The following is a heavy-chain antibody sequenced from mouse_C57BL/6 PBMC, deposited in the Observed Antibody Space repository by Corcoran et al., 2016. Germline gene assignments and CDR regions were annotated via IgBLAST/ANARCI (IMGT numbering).Heavy chain of an antibody. CDR1: GYTFTSYW. J-gene: IGHJ4*01. Sequence: QVQLQQPGAELVRPGSSVKLSCKASGYTFTSYWMHWVKQRPIQGLEWIGNIDPSDSETHYNQKFKDKATLTVDKSSSTAYMQLSSLTSEYSAVYYCARCDGYSYAMDYWGQGTSVTVSS. D-gene: IGHD2-3*01. CDR3: ARCDGYSYAMDY. V-gene: IGHV1-52*01. CDR2: IDPSDSET.